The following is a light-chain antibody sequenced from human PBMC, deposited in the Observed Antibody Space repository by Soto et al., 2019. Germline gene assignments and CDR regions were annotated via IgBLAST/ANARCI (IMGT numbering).Light chain of an antibody. CDR3: QQSYSFPWT. J-gene: IGKJ1*01. Sequence: DIEMTRSPYSLSASLGYIFTITFRAIQSIRNYLNWYQQKPGKAPKLLIYGASSLQSGVPSRFSGSGSGTDFTLAISSLQPEDFANYYCQQSYSFPWTLGQVTKVDIK. V-gene: IGKV1-39*01. CDR1: QSIRNY. CDR2: GAS.